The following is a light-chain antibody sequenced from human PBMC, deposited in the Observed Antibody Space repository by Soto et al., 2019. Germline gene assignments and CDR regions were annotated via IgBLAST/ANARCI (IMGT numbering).Light chain of an antibody. Sequence: SLLNQPPSVSAAPGQKFTISCSGSISNIGGNSVSWYQQLPGTAPKLLIYDDNKRPSGIPDRFSGSKSGTSATLGITGFQTGDEADYYCGSWDSSLSAYVFGTGTKVTV. CDR2: DDN. CDR1: ISNIGGNS. V-gene: IGLV1-51*01. J-gene: IGLJ1*01. CDR3: GSWDSSLSAYV.